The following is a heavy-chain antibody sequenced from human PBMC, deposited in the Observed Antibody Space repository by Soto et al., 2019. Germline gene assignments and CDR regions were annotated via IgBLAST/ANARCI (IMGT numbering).Heavy chain of an antibody. Sequence: QVQLVESGGGVVQPGRSLRLSCAASGFTFSSYGMHWVRQAPGNGLEWVAVIWYDGSNKYYADSVKGRFTISRDNSKNTLYLQMNSLRAEDTAVYYCARGVVVPAAPPYYYGMDVWGQGTTVTVSS. J-gene: IGHJ6*02. CDR3: ARGVVVPAAPPYYYGMDV. D-gene: IGHD2-2*01. CDR1: GFTFSSYG. CDR2: IWYDGSNK. V-gene: IGHV3-33*01.